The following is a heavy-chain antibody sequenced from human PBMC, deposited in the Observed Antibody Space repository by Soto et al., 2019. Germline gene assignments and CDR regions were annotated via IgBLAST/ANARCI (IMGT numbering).Heavy chain of an antibody. CDR3: ARDVGATITPPTFDY. CDR1: GFTFSSYC. CDR2: IWYDGSNK. Sequence: GGSLRLSCAASGFTFSSYCMHWVRQAPGKGLEWVAVIWYDGSNKYYADSVKGRFTISRDNSKNTLYLQMNSLRAEDTAVYYCARDVGATITPPTFDYWGQGTLVTVSS. D-gene: IGHD5-12*01. V-gene: IGHV3-33*01. J-gene: IGHJ4*02.